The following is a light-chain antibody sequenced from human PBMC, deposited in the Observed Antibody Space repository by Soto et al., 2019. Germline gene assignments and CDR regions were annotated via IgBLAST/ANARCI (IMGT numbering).Light chain of an antibody. V-gene: IGLV2-23*01. CDR2: EDS. J-gene: IGLJ3*02. CDR1: SSDAGSYNF. CDR3: CSYAISSTYWV. Sequence: QSALTQPASVSGSPGQSITISCTGTSSDAGSYNFVSWYQQHPGKAPKVMIYEDSKRPSGVSNRFSGSKSGNTASLAISGLQAAYEAGYYCCSYAISSTYWVFGGGTNLTVL.